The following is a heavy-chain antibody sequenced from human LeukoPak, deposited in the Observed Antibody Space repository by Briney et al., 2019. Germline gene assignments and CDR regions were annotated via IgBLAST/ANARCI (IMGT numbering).Heavy chain of an antibody. J-gene: IGHJ4*02. CDR1: GYTFTSYY. CDR3: ARRYGSGSYYSNYFDY. CDR2: INPTGGST. V-gene: IGHV1-46*01. D-gene: IGHD3-10*01. Sequence: ASVKVSCKASGYTFTSYYMNWVRQAPGQGLEWMGIINPTGGSTSYAQKFQGRVTMTRDTSTSTAYMELSSLRSEDTAVYYCARRYGSGSYYSNYFDYWGQGTLVTVSS.